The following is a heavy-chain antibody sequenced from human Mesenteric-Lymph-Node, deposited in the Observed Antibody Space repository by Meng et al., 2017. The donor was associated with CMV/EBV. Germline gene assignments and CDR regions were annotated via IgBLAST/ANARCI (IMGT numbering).Heavy chain of an antibody. CDR1: GFTFTQYG. V-gene: IGHV3-30*02. D-gene: IGHD3-16*01. CDR3: ARDLSDTYFDY. J-gene: IGHJ4*02. Sequence: SWGASGFTFTQYGIHWVRQAPGKGLQCVAFIRYDGIDTYYADFVKGRFTISRDNSHNLVHLQMNSLRPEDTAVYYCARDLSDTYFDYWGQGTLVTVSS. CDR2: IRYDGIDT.